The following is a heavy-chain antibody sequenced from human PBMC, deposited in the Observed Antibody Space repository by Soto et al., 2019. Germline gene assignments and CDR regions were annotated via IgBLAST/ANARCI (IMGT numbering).Heavy chain of an antibody. Sequence: QVQLVQSGAEVKKPGASVKVSCKASGYTFISYGISWVRQAPGQGLEWMGWISSYNGNTNYAQKLQGRVTMTTDTSTTTAYMELRSLRSDDTAVYYCARDRATWSIRALDYYYAMDVWGQGTTVTVSS. CDR1: GYTFISYG. D-gene: IGHD6-6*01. CDR2: ISSYNGNT. CDR3: ARDRATWSIRALDYYYAMDV. J-gene: IGHJ6*02. V-gene: IGHV1-18*01.